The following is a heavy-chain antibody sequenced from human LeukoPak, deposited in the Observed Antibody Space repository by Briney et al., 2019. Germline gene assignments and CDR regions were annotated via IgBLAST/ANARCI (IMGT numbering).Heavy chain of an antibody. Sequence: SETLSLTWAVSGGSMNNYYWSCIRQPPGKGLEWIGYTSYSEVTDYNPSLKSRVTISVDTSKNQFSLKLTSVTAADTAVYYCARCPKGVYYYYMDVWGKGTTVTVSS. CDR3: ARCPKGVYYYYMDV. CDR1: GGSMNNYY. V-gene: IGHV4-59*01. J-gene: IGHJ6*03. CDR2: TSYSEVT.